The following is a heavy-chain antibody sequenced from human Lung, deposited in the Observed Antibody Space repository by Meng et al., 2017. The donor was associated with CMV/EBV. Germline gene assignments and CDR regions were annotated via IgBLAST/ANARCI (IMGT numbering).Heavy chain of an antibody. Sequence: SXXVSXKGSGYSLIEVSMQWVRQAPGKGLEWMGGFDPEDGGTIYEQQFQGRVTLTEDTSTNKAYMELRSLKSADTAVYYCVTDDLCSGGDCSVGYWGPGAXVNVSS. CDR2: FDPEDGGT. V-gene: IGHV1-24*01. J-gene: IGHJ4*02. D-gene: IGHD2-21*02. CDR3: VTDDLCSGGDCSVGY. CDR1: GYSLIEVS.